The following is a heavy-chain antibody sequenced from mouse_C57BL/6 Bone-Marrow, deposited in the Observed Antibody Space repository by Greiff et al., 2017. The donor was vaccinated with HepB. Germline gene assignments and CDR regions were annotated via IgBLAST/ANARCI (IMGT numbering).Heavy chain of an antibody. CDR2: IRLKSDNYAT. CDR1: GFTFSNYW. D-gene: IGHD2-5*01. V-gene: IGHV6-3*01. J-gene: IGHJ2*01. Sequence: VQLKESGGGLVQPGGSMKLSCVASGFTFSNYWMNWVRQSPEKGLEWVAQIRLKSDNYATHYAESVKGRFTISRDDSKSSVYLQMNNLRAEDTGIYYCTTYYSNYGDFDYWGQGTTLTVSS. CDR3: TTYYSNYGDFDY.